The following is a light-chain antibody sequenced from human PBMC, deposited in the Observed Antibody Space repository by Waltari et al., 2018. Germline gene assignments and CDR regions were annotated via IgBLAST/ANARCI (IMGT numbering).Light chain of an antibody. CDR3: QQYNNWPRT. CDR2: SAS. J-gene: IGKJ1*01. Sequence: EIVITQSPATLTVSLGERASHPCGASQSVSSNLPWYQQKPGQAPRLHIDSASTRATGIPARFSGSGSGKEFTLTISSLQSEDFAVYYCQQYNNWPRTFGQGTKVEIK. V-gene: IGKV3-15*01. CDR1: QSVSSN.